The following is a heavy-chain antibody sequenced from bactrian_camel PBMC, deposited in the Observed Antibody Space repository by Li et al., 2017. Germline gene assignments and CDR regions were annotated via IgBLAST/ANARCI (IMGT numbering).Heavy chain of an antibody. CDR1: GFAFSSYD. J-gene: IGHJ4*01. Sequence: QLVESGGGSVEAGGSLRLSCAASGFAFSSYDMSWVRQAPGKGLEWLSGINGGGSAQTYASSVKGRFTISRDNAKKTVYLQLNTLKSEDVAVYYCARTWYGGSWKGHDYWGQGTQVTVS. CDR3: ARTWYGGSWKGHDY. CDR2: INGGGSAQ. V-gene: IGHV3S40*01. D-gene: IGHD2*01.